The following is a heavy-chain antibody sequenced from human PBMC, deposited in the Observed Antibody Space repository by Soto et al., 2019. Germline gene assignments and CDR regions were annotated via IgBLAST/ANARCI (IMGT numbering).Heavy chain of an antibody. Sequence: SVKVSCKASGYTFTSYGISWVRQAPGQGLEWMGWISAYNGNTNYAQKLQGRVTMTTDTSTSTAYMELRSLRSDDTAVYYCARDLDTAMDNYYYYGMDVWGQGTTVTVSS. CDR3: ARDLDTAMDNYYYYGMDV. CDR1: GYTFTSYG. D-gene: IGHD5-18*01. CDR2: ISAYNGNT. J-gene: IGHJ6*02. V-gene: IGHV1-18*01.